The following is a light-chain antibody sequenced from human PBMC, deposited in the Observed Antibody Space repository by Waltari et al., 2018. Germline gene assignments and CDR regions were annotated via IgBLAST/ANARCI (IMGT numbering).Light chain of an antibody. Sequence: QSALTQPASVSGSPGQSITISCIGSTSDLGAYNYVSWYQQHPGKAPKLIIFDVSSRPSGVSPRFSGSKSANTASLIISGLQAEDEADYYCCSFTSSSTWIFGGGTKLTVL. V-gene: IGLV2-14*03. J-gene: IGLJ2*01. CDR2: DVS. CDR3: CSFTSSSTWI. CDR1: TSDLGAYNY.